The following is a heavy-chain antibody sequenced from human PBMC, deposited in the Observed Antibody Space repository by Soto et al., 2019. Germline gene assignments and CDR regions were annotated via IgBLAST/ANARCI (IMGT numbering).Heavy chain of an antibody. J-gene: IGHJ4*02. D-gene: IGHD2-8*01. CDR3: ARDQGGYAD. V-gene: IGHV3-53*01. CDR1: GFTVSSNY. Sequence: EVQLVESGGGLIQPGGSLRLSCAASGFTVSSNYMSWVRQAPGKGLEWVSVIYSGGRTSYAVSVKGRVTISRDNSKNTLYLQMNSLRAEEKAVYYSARDQGGYADWGKGTQVHVS. CDR2: IYSGGRT.